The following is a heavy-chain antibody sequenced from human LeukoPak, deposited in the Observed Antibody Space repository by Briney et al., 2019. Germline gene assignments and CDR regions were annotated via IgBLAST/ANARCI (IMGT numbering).Heavy chain of an antibody. CDR1: GITFSNSA. V-gene: IGHV3-23*01. J-gene: IGHJ3*02. D-gene: IGHD5-24*01. CDR3: VKSAGKDGYRDVFDI. CDR2: ITKSGDQT. Sequence: LPGGSLRLSCVPSGITFSNSALSWVRQAPRKGLEWVSTITKSGDQTHYADSVRGLFTISRDIFKNTLYLQMNSLRAEDTAVYHCVKSAGKDGYRDVFDIWGQGTVVTVSS.